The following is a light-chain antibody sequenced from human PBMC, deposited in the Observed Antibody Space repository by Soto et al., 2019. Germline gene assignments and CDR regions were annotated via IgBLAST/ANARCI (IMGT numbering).Light chain of an antibody. V-gene: IGKV3-20*01. CDR2: HVS. J-gene: IGKJ4*01. CDR1: QSVSSTS. Sequence: DIVLTQSPGTLYLSPGERAILSCMASQSVSSTSLAWYQQRPGQAPRLLIYHVSSRANGIPDRFSGSGSGTDLTLTISTLEPEDFAGYYGQQYGTSSLTFGGGTRVEI. CDR3: QQYGTSSLT.